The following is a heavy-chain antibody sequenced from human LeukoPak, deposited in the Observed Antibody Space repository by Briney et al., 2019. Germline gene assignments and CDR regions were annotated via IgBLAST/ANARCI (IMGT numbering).Heavy chain of an antibody. CDR3: ARDLGYCSGGSCFFDY. CDR1: GYTFTSYG. CDR2: ISGYNGNT. Sequence: GASVKVSCKASGYTFTSYGISWVRQAPGQGLEWMGWISGYNGNTNYAQKLQGRVTMTTDTSTSTAYMELRSLRSDDTAVYYCARDLGYCSGGSCFFDYWGQGTLVTVSS. J-gene: IGHJ4*02. D-gene: IGHD2-15*01. V-gene: IGHV1-18*01.